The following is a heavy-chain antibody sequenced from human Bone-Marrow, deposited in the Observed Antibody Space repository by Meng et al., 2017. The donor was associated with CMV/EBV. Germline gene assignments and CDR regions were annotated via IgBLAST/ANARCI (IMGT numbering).Heavy chain of an antibody. V-gene: IGHV3-15*01. CDR2: IKSKTDGGTT. D-gene: IGHD1-26*01. J-gene: IGHJ6*02. CDR1: GFTFSNAW. CDR3: ARQSGNPRVYYYYYGMDV. Sequence: GESLKISCAASGFTFSNAWMSWVRQAPGKGLEWVGRIKSKTDGGTTDYAAPVKGRFAISRDDSKNTLYLQMNSLKTEDTAVYYCARQSGNPRVYYYYYGMDVWGQGTTVTVSS.